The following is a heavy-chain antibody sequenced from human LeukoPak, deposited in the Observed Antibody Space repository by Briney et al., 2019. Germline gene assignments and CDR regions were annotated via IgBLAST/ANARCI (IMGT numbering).Heavy chain of an antibody. CDR1: GYSISSGYY. CDR3: ARDPYDYVWGSYRPLSDY. J-gene: IGHJ4*02. V-gene: IGHV4-38-2*02. CDR2: IYHSGST. Sequence: PSETLSLTCTVSGYSISSGYYWGWIRQPPGKGLEWIGSIYHSGSTYYNPSLKSRVTISVDTSKNQFSLKLSSVTAADTAVYYCARDPYDYVWGSYRPLSDYWGQGTLVTVSS. D-gene: IGHD3-16*02.